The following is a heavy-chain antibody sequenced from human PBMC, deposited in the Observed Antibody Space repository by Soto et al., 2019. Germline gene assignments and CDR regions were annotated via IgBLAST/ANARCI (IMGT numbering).Heavy chain of an antibody. D-gene: IGHD5-18*01. V-gene: IGHV1-69*13. Sequence: SVKVSCKASGGTFSSYAISWVRQAPGQGLEWMGGIIPIFGTANYAQKFQGRVTITADESTSTAYMELSSLRSEDTAVYYCARVAAMVRYNRFDPWGQGTLVTVSS. J-gene: IGHJ5*02. CDR3: ARVAAMVRYNRFDP. CDR2: IIPIFGTA. CDR1: GGTFSSYA.